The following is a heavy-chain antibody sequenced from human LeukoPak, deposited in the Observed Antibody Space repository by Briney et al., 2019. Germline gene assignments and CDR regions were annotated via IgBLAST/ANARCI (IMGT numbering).Heavy chain of an antibody. CDR2: ISISGDIT. V-gene: IGHV3-23*01. CDR1: GFTFSSHA. J-gene: IGHJ4*02. D-gene: IGHD4/OR15-4a*01. CDR3: ANEEVPNDY. Sequence: GGSLRLSCAVSGFTFSSHAMTWVRQAPGKGLEWVSGISISGDITYYADSVQGRFIIFRDNSKNTVYLQMNSLRVEDTAVYYCANEEVPNDYWGQGTLATVSS.